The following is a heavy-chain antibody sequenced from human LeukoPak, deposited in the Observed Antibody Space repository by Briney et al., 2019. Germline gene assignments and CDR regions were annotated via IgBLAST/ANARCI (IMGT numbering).Heavy chain of an antibody. Sequence: SETLSLTCTVSGGSISSSSYYWGWIRQPPGKGLEWIGSIYYSGSTYYNPSLKSRVTISVDTSKNQFSLKLSSVTAADTAVYYCARIRYSSSSSWFDPWGQGTLVTVSS. CDR1: GGSISSSSYY. CDR2: IYYSGST. V-gene: IGHV4-39*07. D-gene: IGHD6-6*01. CDR3: ARIRYSSSSSWFDP. J-gene: IGHJ5*02.